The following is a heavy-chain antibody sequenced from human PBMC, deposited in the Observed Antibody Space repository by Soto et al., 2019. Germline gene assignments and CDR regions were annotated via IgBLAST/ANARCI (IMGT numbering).Heavy chain of an antibody. CDR1: GFTFSSYG. J-gene: IGHJ5*02. CDR2: ISYDGSNK. V-gene: IGHV3-30*18. D-gene: IGHD5-18*01. Sequence: SLRLSCAASGFTFSSYGMHWVRQAPGKGLEWVAVISYDGSNKYYADSVKGRFTISRDNSKNTLYLQMNSLRAEDTAVYYCAKDSRSGYSYGCNWFDPSGPGTMVTVYS. CDR3: AKDSRSGYSYGCNWFDP.